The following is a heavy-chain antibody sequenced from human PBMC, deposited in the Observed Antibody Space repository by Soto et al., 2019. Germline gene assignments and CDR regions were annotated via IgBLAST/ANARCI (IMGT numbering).Heavy chain of an antibody. Sequence: EVQLVESGGGLVQPGGSLRLSCAASGFTFSSYWMSWVRQAPGKGLEWVANIKQDGSEKYYVDSVKGRFTISRDNAKNPLYLQMNSRRAEDTAVYYCAKRSTYWHAFDAFDIWGQGTMVTVSS. CDR2: IKQDGSEK. CDR1: GFTFSSYW. V-gene: IGHV3-7*05. J-gene: IGHJ3*02. D-gene: IGHD2-2*01. CDR3: AKRSTYWHAFDAFDI.